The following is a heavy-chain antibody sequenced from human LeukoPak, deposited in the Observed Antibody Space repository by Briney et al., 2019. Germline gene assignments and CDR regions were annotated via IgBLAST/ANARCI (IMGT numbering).Heavy chain of an antibody. Sequence: ASVKVSCKASGYTFTSYAMHWVRQAPGQRLEWMGWINAGNGNTKYSQKFQGRVTITRDTSASTAYMELSSLRSEDTAVYYCARGALCAVAATVPVDYWGQGTLVTVSS. CDR2: INAGNGNT. CDR3: ARGALCAVAATVPVDY. CDR1: GYTFTSYA. D-gene: IGHD6-19*01. J-gene: IGHJ4*02. V-gene: IGHV1-3*01.